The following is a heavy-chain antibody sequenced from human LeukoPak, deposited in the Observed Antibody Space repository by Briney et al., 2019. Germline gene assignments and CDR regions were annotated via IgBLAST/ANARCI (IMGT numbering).Heavy chain of an antibody. Sequence: EASVKVSCKASGYTFSNYGITWVRQAPGQGLEWMGWISAYNGDTNYAQKLQGRVTLTADTSTSTAYMELRSLRSDDTAVYYCARGSGSHCDYWGQGTLVTVSS. V-gene: IGHV1-18*01. D-gene: IGHD1-26*01. CDR3: ARGSGSHCDY. CDR2: ISAYNGDT. CDR1: GYTFSNYG. J-gene: IGHJ4*02.